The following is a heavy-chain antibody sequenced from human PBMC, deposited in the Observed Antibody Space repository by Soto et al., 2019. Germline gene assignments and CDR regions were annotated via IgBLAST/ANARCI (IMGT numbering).Heavy chain of an antibody. CDR1: GFTFRNYD. CDR3: ARTDRDFYGLDV. CDR2: ISAAGDP. J-gene: IGHJ6*04. Sequence: EVQLVESGGGLVQPGGSLRLSCEASGFTFRNYDMHWVRQGTGKGLEWVSGISAAGDPDYADSVEGRFTISRENAQNSFVLQMNSLRVGDTAVYYCARTDRDFYGLDVWGKGTTVIVSS. V-gene: IGHV3-13*05.